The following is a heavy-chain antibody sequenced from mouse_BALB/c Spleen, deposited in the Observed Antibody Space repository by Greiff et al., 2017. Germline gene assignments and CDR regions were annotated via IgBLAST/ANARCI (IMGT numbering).Heavy chain of an antibody. CDR1: GFTFSSYA. D-gene: IGHD1-1*01. Sequence: EVQVVESGGGLVKPGGSLKLSCAASGFTFSSYAMSWVRQTPEKRLEWVASISSGGSTYYPDSVKGRFTISRDNARNILYLQMSSLRSEDTAMYYCARGTGRYFDVWGEGTTVTVSS. CDR2: ISSGGST. J-gene: IGHJ1*01. V-gene: IGHV5-6-5*01. CDR3: ARGTGRYFDV.